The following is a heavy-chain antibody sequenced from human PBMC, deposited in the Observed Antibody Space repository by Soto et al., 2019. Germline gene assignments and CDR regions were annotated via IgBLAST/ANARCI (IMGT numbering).Heavy chain of an antibody. D-gene: IGHD6-19*01. Sequence: QVQRVQSGAEEKKPGASVKVSCKASGYTFTGYAMHWVRQAPGQRLEWMGWINAGNGNTKYSQKFQGRVTVTRDTSASTAYMELSSLRSEYTAVYYCARAVSVSADFDYWGQGTLVTVSS. CDR1: GYTFTGYA. CDR3: ARAVSVSADFDY. J-gene: IGHJ4*02. V-gene: IGHV1-3*05. CDR2: INAGNGNT.